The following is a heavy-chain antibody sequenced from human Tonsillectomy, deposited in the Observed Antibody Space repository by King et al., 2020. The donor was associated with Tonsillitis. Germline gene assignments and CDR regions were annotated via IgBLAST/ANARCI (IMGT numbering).Heavy chain of an antibody. J-gene: IGHJ4*02. CDR2: IRDDGSNR. CDR1: GFTFSHYG. D-gene: IGHD2-21*01. V-gene: IGHV3-30*02. Sequence: VQLVESGGGVVQPGGSLRLSCAASGFTFSHYGMHWVRQAPGKGLEWVAFIRDDGSNRQYVDSVKGRFTISRDNSKNTLDLQMNSLRAEDPAVYYCAGMGFAGDYWGQGTLVTGSS. CDR3: AGMGFAGDY.